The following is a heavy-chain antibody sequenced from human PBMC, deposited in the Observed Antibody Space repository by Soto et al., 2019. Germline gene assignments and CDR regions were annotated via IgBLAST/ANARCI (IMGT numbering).Heavy chain of an antibody. CDR3: AHRDTAYDYVWGSYRQEYNWFDP. CDR1: GFSLSTSGVC. J-gene: IGHJ5*02. D-gene: IGHD3-16*02. CDR2: IYWNDDK. V-gene: IGHV2-5*01. Sequence: SGPTLVNPTQTLTLTCTFSGFSLSTSGVCVGWIRQPPGKALEWLALIYWNDDKRYSPSLTSRLTMTKDTSKNQVVLTMTDMDPVDTATYYCAHRDTAYDYVWGSYRQEYNWFDPWGQGTLVTVSS.